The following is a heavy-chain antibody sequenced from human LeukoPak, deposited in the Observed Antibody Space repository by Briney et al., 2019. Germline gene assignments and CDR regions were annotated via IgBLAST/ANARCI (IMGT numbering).Heavy chain of an antibody. CDR3: AREREEYSSSSPPDY. J-gene: IGHJ4*02. V-gene: IGHV1-18*01. CDR2: ISAYNGNT. Sequence: ASVKVSCKASGYTFTSYGISWVRQAPGQGLEWIGWISAYNGNTNYAQKLHGRVTMTTDTFTSTAYMELRSLRSDDTAVYYGAREREEYSSSSPPDYWGQGTLVTVSS. D-gene: IGHD6-6*01. CDR1: GYTFTSYG.